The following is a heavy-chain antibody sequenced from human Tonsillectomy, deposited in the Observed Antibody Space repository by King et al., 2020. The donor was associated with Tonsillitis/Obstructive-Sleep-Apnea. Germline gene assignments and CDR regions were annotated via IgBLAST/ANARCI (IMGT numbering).Heavy chain of an antibody. CDR2: IYYSGST. V-gene: IGHV4-59*01. CDR1: GGSISSYY. Sequence: LQLQESGPGLVKPSETLSLTCTVSGGSISSYYWIWIRQPPGKGLEWLGYIYYSGSTNYNLSLNSRATISVDTSKNQFYRKLSAVTAADTVVDYCARASQTYNWKYGGATLNWFDPWGQGTLVTVSS. CDR3: ARASQTYNWKYGGATLNWFDP. J-gene: IGHJ5*02. D-gene: IGHD1-7*01.